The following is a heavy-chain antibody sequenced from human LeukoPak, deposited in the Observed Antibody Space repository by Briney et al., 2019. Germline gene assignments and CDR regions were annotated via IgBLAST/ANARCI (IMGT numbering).Heavy chain of an antibody. J-gene: IGHJ4*02. CDR2: INTDGSST. D-gene: IGHD3-22*01. CDR3: ARVPRDYYDSSGYQLPSYFDY. Sequence: QPGGSLRLSCTASGFTFSSYWMHWVRQAPGKGLVWVSRINTDGSSTSYADSVKGRFTISRDNAKNTLCLQMNSLRAEDTAVYYCARVPRDYYDSSGYQLPSYFDYWGQGTLVTVSS. V-gene: IGHV3-74*01. CDR1: GFTFSSYW.